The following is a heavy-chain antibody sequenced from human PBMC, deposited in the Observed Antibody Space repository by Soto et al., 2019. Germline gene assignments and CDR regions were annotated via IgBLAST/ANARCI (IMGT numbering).Heavy chain of an antibody. D-gene: IGHD5-12*01. CDR2: IYYSGDI. CDR1: GDSITSYY. CDR3: ARHRRDGYNLNY. Sequence: SETLSLTCTVSGDSITSYYWSWIRQPPGKGLEWIGYIYYSGDINYNPSLKSRVTITQDTSKNQYSLKLNSVTAADTAVYYCARHRRDGYNLNYWGQGTLVTVPQ. J-gene: IGHJ4*02. V-gene: IGHV4-59*08.